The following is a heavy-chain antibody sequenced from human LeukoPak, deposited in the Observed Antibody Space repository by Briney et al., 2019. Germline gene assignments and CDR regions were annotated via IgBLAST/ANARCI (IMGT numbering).Heavy chain of an antibody. CDR1: GFTFDDHG. CDR3: AREGSGYDF. Sequence: GGSLRLSCAASGFTFDDHGMNWVRQAPGKGLEWVSGINWNGGTTGYGDSVKGRFTISRDNAKNSLYLQMNSLRVEDTAVYYCAREGSGYDFWGQGTLVAVSS. V-gene: IGHV3-20*04. D-gene: IGHD2-15*01. CDR2: INWNGGTT. J-gene: IGHJ4*02.